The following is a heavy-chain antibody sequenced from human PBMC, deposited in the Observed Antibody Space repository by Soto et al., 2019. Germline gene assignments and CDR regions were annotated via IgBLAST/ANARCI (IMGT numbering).Heavy chain of an antibody. J-gene: IGHJ6*03. V-gene: IGHV1-2*04. CDR1: GDSFNDYY. CDR2: INPNGGVT. CDR3: ARGSGWATATLDYYYFYMDV. D-gene: IGHD5-12*01. Sequence: QVQLVQSGAEVRKPGASVTVSCRSSGDSFNDYYIHWVRQAPGQGFEWMGWINPNGGVTKYAQKFQGWVSMTRDTSIRTVYMQLSRLRSDDTAVYYCARGSGWATATLDYYYFYMDVWGTGTTVTVSS.